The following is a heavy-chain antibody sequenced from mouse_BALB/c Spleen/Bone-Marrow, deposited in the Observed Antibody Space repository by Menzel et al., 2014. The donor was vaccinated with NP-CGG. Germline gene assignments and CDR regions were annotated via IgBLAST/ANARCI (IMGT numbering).Heavy chain of an antibody. CDR3: GRGSYDYDSGFGY. CDR1: GYSFTGYF. D-gene: IGHD2-4*01. Sequence: EVQRAESGPELVKPGASVKISCKASGYSFTGYFMNWMKQSHGKSLAWIGRINPYNGDPFYNQKFKGKATLTVDKSSSTAHMELLSLTSEDSAVYYCGRGSYDYDSGFGYWGQGTLVTVSA. V-gene: IGHV1-37*01. J-gene: IGHJ3*01. CDR2: INPYNGDP.